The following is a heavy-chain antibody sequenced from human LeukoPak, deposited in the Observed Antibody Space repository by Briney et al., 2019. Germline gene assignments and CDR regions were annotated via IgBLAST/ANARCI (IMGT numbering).Heavy chain of an antibody. V-gene: IGHV1-69*04. CDR1: GGTFSSYA. CDR2: IIPIVGIE. D-gene: IGHD4-17*01. Sequence: GASVKVSCKASGGTFSSYAISWVRQAPGQGLEWMGRIIPIVGIENYAQKFQGRVTITADKSTSTAYMELSSLRSEDTAVYYCARGGYGDYDFNFDYWGQGTLVTVSS. CDR3: ARGGYGDYDFNFDY. J-gene: IGHJ4*02.